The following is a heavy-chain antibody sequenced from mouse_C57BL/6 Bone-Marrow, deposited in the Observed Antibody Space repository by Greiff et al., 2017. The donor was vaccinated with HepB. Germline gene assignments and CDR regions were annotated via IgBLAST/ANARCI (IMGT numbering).Heavy chain of an antibody. D-gene: IGHD3-2*02. CDR1: GYTFTSYG. CDR3: AGKAAQGRGFAY. Sequence: VQLQQSGAELARPGASVKLSCKASGYTFTSYGISWVKQRTGQGLEWIGEIYPRSGNTYYNEKFKGKATLTADKSSSTAYMELRSLTSEDSAVYFCAGKAAQGRGFAYWGQGTLVTVSA. J-gene: IGHJ3*01. CDR2: IYPRSGNT. V-gene: IGHV1-81*01.